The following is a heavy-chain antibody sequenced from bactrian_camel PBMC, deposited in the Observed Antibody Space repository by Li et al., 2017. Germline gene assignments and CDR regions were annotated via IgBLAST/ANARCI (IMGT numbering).Heavy chain of an antibody. D-gene: IGHD3*01. CDR3: AAGPSQRQGSVYVSPSDFLY. CDR2: IDSDGST. CDR1: GSTFHDSD. V-gene: IGHV3S53*01. Sequence: HVQLVESGGGSVQAGETLRLSCTASGSTFHDSDMGWYRQAPGKEREGVAAIDSDGSTSYADSVKGRFTISRDNAKNTLYLQMSSLKTEDTGVYYCAAGPSQRQGSVYVSPSDFLYWGQGTQVTVS. J-gene: IGHJ6*01.